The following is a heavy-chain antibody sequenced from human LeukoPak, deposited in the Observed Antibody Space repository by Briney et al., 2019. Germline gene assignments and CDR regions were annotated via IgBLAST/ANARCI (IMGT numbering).Heavy chain of an antibody. Sequence: ASVKVSCKASGYAFTGYYMNWVRQAPGQGLEWMGWINPNSGGTKYAQKFQGRVTMTRDTSISTAYMELSRLRSDDTAVYYCARVREGSWYVFDIWGQGTMVTVS. V-gene: IGHV1-2*02. D-gene: IGHD6-13*01. CDR1: GYAFTGYY. CDR2: INPNSGGT. J-gene: IGHJ3*02. CDR3: ARVREGSWYVFDI.